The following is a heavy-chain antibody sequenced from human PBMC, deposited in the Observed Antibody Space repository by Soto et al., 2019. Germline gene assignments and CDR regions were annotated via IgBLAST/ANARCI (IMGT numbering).Heavy chain of an antibody. CDR2: ISAYNGNT. CDR3: ARYVVAGDKPSRGYYFDY. CDR1: DYTFTSHG. J-gene: IGHJ4*02. D-gene: IGHD6-19*01. V-gene: IGHV1-18*01. Sequence: GASVNVYCKASDYTFTSHGISWVRQAPGQGLEWMGWISAYNGNTNYAQKLQGRVTMTTDTSTSTAYMELRSLRSDDTAVYYCARYVVAGDKPSRGYYFDYWGQGTLVTVSS.